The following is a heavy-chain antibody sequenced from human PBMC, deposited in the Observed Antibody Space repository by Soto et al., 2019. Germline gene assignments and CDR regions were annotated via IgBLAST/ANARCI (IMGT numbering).Heavy chain of an antibody. CDR2: INPNSGGT. CDR1: GYTFTGYY. J-gene: IGHJ4*02. CDR3: ARRFEYSSSSGVDY. Sequence: QVQLVQSGAEVKKPGASVKVSCKASGYTFTGYYMHWVRQAPGQGLEWMGWINPNSGGTNFAQKFQGRVTMPRDAYISPAYMERRRLRSDDPAVYYCARRFEYSSSSGVDYWGQGPLVRVSS. D-gene: IGHD6-6*01. V-gene: IGHV1-2*02.